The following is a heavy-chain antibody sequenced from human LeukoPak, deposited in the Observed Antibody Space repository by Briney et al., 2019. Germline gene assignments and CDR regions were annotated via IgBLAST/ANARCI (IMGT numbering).Heavy chain of an antibody. J-gene: IGHJ4*02. CDR3: ARTRDVGLFDY. CDR2: IIPIFGTA. CDR1: GGTFSSYA. Sequence: ASVKVSCKASGGTFSSYAISWVRQAPGQGLEWMGGIIPIFGTANYAQKFQGRVTITADKSTSTAYMELSSLRSEDTAVYYCARTRDVGLFDYWGQGTLVTVSS. D-gene: IGHD2-21*01. V-gene: IGHV1-69*06.